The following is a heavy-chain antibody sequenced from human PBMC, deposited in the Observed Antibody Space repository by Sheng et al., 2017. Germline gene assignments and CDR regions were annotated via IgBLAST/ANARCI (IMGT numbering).Heavy chain of an antibody. V-gene: IGHV1-2*02. D-gene: IGHD1-26*01. CDR1: GYTFTDYY. Sequence: QAQLVQSGAEVKKPGASVKVSCKASGYTFTDYYIHWVRQAPGQGLEWMGWINCNSGGTKYAQKFQGRVTMTGDTSITTGYMELSSLRSDDTAVYYCARANTLVPANDYWGQGT. J-gene: IGHJ4*02. CDR3: ARANTLVPANDY. CDR2: INCNSGGT.